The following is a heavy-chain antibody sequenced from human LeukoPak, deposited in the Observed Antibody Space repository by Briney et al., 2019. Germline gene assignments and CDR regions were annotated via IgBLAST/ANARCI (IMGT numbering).Heavy chain of an antibody. CDR3: IKDLRLDLHFDTFDI. J-gene: IGHJ3*02. V-gene: IGHV3-9*01. CDR1: GFTFDDYA. CDR2: ISWDGGIS. D-gene: IGHD1-7*01. Sequence: PGGSLRLSCAASGFTFDDYAMHWVRQTPGKGLEWVSSISWDGGISVYADSVTGRLTTSRDNATRYLYLEMSALTPEHTALYFCIKDLRLDLHFDTFDIWGQGTMVTVSS.